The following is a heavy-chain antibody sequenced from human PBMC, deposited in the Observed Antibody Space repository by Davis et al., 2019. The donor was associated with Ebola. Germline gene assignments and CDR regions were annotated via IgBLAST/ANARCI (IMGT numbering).Heavy chain of an antibody. CDR1: GFSLSTSGVG. J-gene: IGHJ6*02. CDR3: ARVRYQVESYHRGLYGMDV. D-gene: IGHD2-2*01. CDR2: INHSGST. Sequence: SGPTLVKPTQTLTLTCTFSGFSLSTSGVGVGWIRQPPGTGLEWIGEINHSGSTNYNPSLKSRVTISVDTSKNQFSLKVTSVTAADTAVYYCARVRYQVESYHRGLYGMDVWGQGTTVTVSS. V-gene: IGHV4-39*07.